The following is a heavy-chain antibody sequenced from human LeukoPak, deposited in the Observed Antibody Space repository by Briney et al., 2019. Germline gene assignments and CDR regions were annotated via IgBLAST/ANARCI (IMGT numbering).Heavy chain of an antibody. D-gene: IGHD3-16*01. CDR1: ELTSVTFG. CDR3: ARDLGDPYSRKNDAFNF. CDR2: IGFDGKTK. V-gene: IGHV3-33*08. J-gene: IGHJ3*01. Sequence: GGSLKPSCEPPELTSVTFGMNGSRKPQARGLDWLAFIGFDGKTKYYTDSVKGRFTISRDDSKNTLYLQMDSLRAEDTAVYYCARDLGDPYSRKNDAFNFWGPGTTVTVSS.